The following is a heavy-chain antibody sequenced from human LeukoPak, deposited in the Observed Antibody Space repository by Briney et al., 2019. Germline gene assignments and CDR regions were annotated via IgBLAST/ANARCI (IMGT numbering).Heavy chain of an antibody. CDR1: GYTFTGYY. D-gene: IGHD3-22*01. Sequence: ASVKVSCKASGYTFTGYYMHWVRQAPGQGLEWMGRINPNSGGTNYAQKFQGRVTMTRDTSISTAYMELSRLRSDDTAVYYCARPATDYYDSSGTAFDYWGQGTLVTVSS. CDR2: INPNSGGT. J-gene: IGHJ4*02. CDR3: ARPATDYYDSSGTAFDY. V-gene: IGHV1-2*06.